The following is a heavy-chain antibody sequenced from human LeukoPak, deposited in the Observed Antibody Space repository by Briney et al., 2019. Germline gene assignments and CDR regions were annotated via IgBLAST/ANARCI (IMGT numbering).Heavy chain of an antibody. D-gene: IGHD1-26*01. CDR2: INPNSGGT. CDR1: GYTFTGYY. CDR3: APEVGRGYFDY. Sequence: ASVKFSCKASGYTFTGYYMHWVRQAPGQGLEWMGWINPNSGGTNYAQKFQGRVTMTRDTSISTVYMELSRLRCDDAAVYYCAPEVGRGYFDYWGEGTLVTVSS. V-gene: IGHV1-2*02. J-gene: IGHJ4*02.